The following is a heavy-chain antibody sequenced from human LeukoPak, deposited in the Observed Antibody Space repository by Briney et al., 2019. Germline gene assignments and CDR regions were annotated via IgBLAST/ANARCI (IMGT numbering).Heavy chain of an antibody. CDR2: FDPEDGET. CDR3: ATNYYDSSGYYPGAFDI. D-gene: IGHD3-22*01. Sequence: ASVKVSCKVSGYTLTELSMHWVRQAPGKGLEWMGGFDPEDGETIYAQKFQGRVTMTEDTSTDTAYMELSSLRSEDTAVYYCATNYYDSSGYYPGAFDIWGQGTMVTVSS. CDR1: GYTLTELS. V-gene: IGHV1-24*01. J-gene: IGHJ3*02.